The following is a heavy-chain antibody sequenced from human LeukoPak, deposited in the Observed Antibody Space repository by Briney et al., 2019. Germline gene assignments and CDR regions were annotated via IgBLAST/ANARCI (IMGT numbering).Heavy chain of an antibody. D-gene: IGHD6-19*01. J-gene: IGHJ4*02. CDR1: GYTFTGDG. CDR3: ARGGSGWYPDY. Sequence: ASVKVSCKASGYTFTGDGITWVRQAPGQRRECMGWINAYNGNTNYAQNLHGRVTMTTDTSTSTAYMELRSLRSDDAAVYFCARGGSGWYPDYWGQGNLVTVSS. CDR2: INAYNGNT. V-gene: IGHV1-18*01.